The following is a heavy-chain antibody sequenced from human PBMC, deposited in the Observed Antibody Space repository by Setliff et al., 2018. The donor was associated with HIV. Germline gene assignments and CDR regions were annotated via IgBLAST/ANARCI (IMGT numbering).Heavy chain of an antibody. CDR1: GFTFSSYW. D-gene: IGHD2-15*01. V-gene: IGHV3-74*01. CDR2: ISGDGTTR. J-gene: IGHJ4*02. CDR3: ARDGLEGDMAGRQRTYAFGY. Sequence: GGSLRLSCAASGFTFSSYWMHWVRQAPGKGLMWVSRISGDGTTRRYADSVQGRFIISRDNSKNTMYLEMNSLRVDDTAVYYCARDGLEGDMAGRQRTYAFGYWGQGTLVTVSS.